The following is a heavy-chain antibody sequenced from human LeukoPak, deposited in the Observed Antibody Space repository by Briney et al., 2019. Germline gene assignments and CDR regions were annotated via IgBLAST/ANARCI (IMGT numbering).Heavy chain of an antibody. CDR3: ARGDYSHYSDY. CDR2: IYYSGST. D-gene: IGHD2-21*01. Sequence: SQTLSLTCTVSGGSINSGGYYWSWIRQYPGKGLEWVGYIYYSGSTYYNPSLESRVTISLDTSKNQFSLKLSSVTAADTAVYYCARGDYSHYSDYWGQGTLVIVSS. J-gene: IGHJ4*02. V-gene: IGHV4-31*03. CDR1: GGSINSGGYY.